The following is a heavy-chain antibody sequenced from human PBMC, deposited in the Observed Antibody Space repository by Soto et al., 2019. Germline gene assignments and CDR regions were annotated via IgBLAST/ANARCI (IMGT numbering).Heavy chain of an antibody. Sequence: GGSLRLSCAASGFTFSNYWMRWVRQAPGMGLVWVSRINSDGSYTSYADSVKGRFTISRDNPKSTLYLQMNSLRAEDTAIYYCARDRDFGGNEQGYWGQGTLVTVSS. D-gene: IGHD1-26*01. V-gene: IGHV3-74*01. CDR3: ARDRDFGGNEQGY. J-gene: IGHJ4*02. CDR1: GFTFSNYW. CDR2: INSDGSYT.